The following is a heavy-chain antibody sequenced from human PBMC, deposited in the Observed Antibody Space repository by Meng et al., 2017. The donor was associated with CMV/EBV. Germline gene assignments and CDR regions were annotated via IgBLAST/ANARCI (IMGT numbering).Heavy chain of an antibody. CDR3: AKLQASKDY. V-gene: IGHV3-9*01. J-gene: IGHJ4*02. CDR1: GFTFDYHA. CDR2: ISWNSVSI. Sequence: SLKISCSASGFTFDYHALHRVRQGAGKGLEWVAGISWNSVSIGYADAVKGRFIISREDAKSSLYLQMNSLRTEDTAMYFCAKLQASKDYWGQGTLVTVSS.